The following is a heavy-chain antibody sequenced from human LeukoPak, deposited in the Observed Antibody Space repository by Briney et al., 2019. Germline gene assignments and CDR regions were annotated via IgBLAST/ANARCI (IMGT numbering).Heavy chain of an antibody. D-gene: IGHD1-7*01. Sequence: GGSLRLSCAASGFTFSSYAISWVRQAPGKGLEWVSAISGSGGSTYYADSVKGRFTISRDNSKNTLYPQMNSLRAEDTAVYYCAKKDSRELLRYYYYMDVWGKGTTVTVSS. CDR1: GFTFSSYA. J-gene: IGHJ6*03. CDR3: AKKDSRELLRYYYYMDV. CDR2: ISGSGGST. V-gene: IGHV3-23*01.